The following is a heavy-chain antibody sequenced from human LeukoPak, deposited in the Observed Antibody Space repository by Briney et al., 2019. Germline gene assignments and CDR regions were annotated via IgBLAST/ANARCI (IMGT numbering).Heavy chain of an antibody. Sequence: GGSLRLSCAASGFTFSNYAMHRVRQAPGKGLEWVAVISYQGSNKYYADSVKGRFTISRDNSKNTLYLQMISLRAEDTAVYSCARGQFRLSDYDSSAFDYWGQGTLVTVSS. V-gene: IGHV3-30*04. J-gene: IGHJ4*02. CDR1: GFTFSNYA. CDR2: ISYQGSNK. D-gene: IGHD3-22*01. CDR3: ARGQFRLSDYDSSAFDY.